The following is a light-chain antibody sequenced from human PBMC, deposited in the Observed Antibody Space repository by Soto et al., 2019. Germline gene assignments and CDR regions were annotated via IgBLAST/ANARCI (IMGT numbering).Light chain of an antibody. Sequence: DIQMTQSPSSLSASVGARVSITCQASEDIRTYLSWFQHKPGRAPKLLIYGAYYLVTGVPSRFRGSGSGTDFTLTISSLQPEDIATYYCQHSNNHPPFTFGPGTIVDIK. V-gene: IGKV1-33*01. CDR2: GAY. CDR1: EDIRTY. CDR3: QHSNNHPPFT. J-gene: IGKJ3*01.